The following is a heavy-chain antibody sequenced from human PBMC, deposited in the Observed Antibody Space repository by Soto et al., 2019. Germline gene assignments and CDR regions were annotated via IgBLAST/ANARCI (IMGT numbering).Heavy chain of an antibody. CDR3: AHRQFSQLVRGDGYFDY. J-gene: IGHJ4*02. CDR2: IYWNDDK. V-gene: IGHV2-5*01. CDR1: GFSLSTSGVG. D-gene: IGHD6-6*01. Sequence: QITLKESGPTLVKPTQTLTLTCTFSGFSLSTSGVGVGWIRQPPGKALEWLALIYWNDDKRYSPSLKSRLTITKDTSKNQVVLTMTNMDPVDTATYYCAHRQFSQLVRGDGYFDYWGQGPLVTVSS.